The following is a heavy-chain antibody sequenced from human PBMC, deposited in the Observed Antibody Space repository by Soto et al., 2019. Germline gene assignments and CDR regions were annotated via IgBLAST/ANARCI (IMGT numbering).Heavy chain of an antibody. CDR1: GFTFDDYA. CDR3: AKDISTGSGRFDYYYMDV. Sequence: GGSLRLSCAASGFTFDDYAMHWVRQAPGKGLEWVSGISWNSGSIGYADSVKGRFTISRDNAKNSLYLQMNSLRAEETALYYCAKDISTGSGRFDYYYMDVWGKGTTVTVSS. D-gene: IGHD3-10*01. CDR2: ISWNSGSI. V-gene: IGHV3-9*01. J-gene: IGHJ6*03.